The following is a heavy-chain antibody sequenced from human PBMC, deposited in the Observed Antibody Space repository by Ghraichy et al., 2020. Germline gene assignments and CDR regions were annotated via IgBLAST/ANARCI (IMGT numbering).Heavy chain of an antibody. CDR3: AKDLSYYGSGNWFDP. CDR1: GFTFSSYG. D-gene: IGHD3-10*01. J-gene: IGHJ5*02. V-gene: IGHV3-30*18. CDR2: ISYDGSNK. Sequence: GESLNISCAASGFTFSSYGMHWVRQAPGKGLEWVAVISYDGSNKYYADSVKGRFTISRDNSKNTLYLQMNSLRAEDTAVYYCAKDLSYYGSGNWFDPWGQGTLVTVSS.